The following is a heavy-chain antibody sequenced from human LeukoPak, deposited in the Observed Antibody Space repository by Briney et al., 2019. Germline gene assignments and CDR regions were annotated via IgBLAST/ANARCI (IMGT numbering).Heavy chain of an antibody. V-gene: IGHV4-39*07. D-gene: IGHD3-22*01. CDR2: IYYSGST. J-gene: IGHJ4*02. Sequence: SETLSLTCTVSGGSISSSSYYWGWIRQPPGKGLEWIGSIYYSGSTYYNPSLKSRVTISVDTSKNQFSLKLSSVTAADTAVYYCASRKFSGYSPFDYWGQGTLVTVSS. CDR1: GGSISSSSYY. CDR3: ASRKFSGYSPFDY.